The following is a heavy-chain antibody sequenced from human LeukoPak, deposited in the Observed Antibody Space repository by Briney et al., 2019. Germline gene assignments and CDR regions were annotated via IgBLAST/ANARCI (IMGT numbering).Heavy chain of an antibody. J-gene: IGHJ5*02. Sequence: ASVTVSFMSSVYTFTEYYMHWVRQAPGQGGAGMGWINPNSGGTNYAQKFQGRVTMTRDTSISTAYMELSRLRSDDTAVYYCARVRGIAAAGLYNWFDPWGQGTLVTVSS. CDR3: ARVRGIAAAGLYNWFDP. V-gene: IGHV1-2*02. D-gene: IGHD6-13*01. CDR2: INPNSGGT. CDR1: VYTFTEYY.